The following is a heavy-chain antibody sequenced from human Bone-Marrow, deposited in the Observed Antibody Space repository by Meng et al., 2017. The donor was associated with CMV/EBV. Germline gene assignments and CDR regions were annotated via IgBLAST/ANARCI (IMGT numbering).Heavy chain of an antibody. Sequence: GESLKISCAASGFTFNSHWMHWVRQAPGKGLVWVSRIHSDGNSTSYADTVKGRFTISRDNAKKSVFLQMNRLSVEDTATYYCARGTTATGALGFDRWGQGSLVTVSS. CDR2: IHSDGNST. CDR3: ARGTTATGALGFDR. J-gene: IGHJ5*02. V-gene: IGHV3-74*01. CDR1: GFTFNSHW. D-gene: IGHD1-1*01.